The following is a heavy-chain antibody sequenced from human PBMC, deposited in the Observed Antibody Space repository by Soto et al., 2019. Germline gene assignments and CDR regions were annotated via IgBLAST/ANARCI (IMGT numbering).Heavy chain of an antibody. J-gene: IGHJ4*02. CDR1: GFNFSTYW. CDR2: INSDASST. V-gene: IGHV3-74*01. CDR3: GSDSGKKRGIYV. Sequence: EVQLVESGGGLVQPGGSLRLSCAASGFNFSTYWMHWVRQAAGKGLVWVSRINSDASSTAYADSVKGRFTISRDTAKNTLYLQMNSLRAEDTAVYYCGSDSGKKRGIYVRGQGTLVTVSS. D-gene: IGHD3-10*01.